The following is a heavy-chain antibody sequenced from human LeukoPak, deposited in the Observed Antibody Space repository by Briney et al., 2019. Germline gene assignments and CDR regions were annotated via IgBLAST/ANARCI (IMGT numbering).Heavy chain of an antibody. CDR2: ISYDGSNK. Sequence: GGSLRLSCAASGFTFSSYAMHWVRQAPGKGLEWVAVISYDGSNKYYADSVKGRFTISRDNSKNTLYLQMNSLRAEDTAVYYCAREIYGDYVGEPFDIWGQGTMVTVSS. J-gene: IGHJ3*02. CDR3: AREIYGDYVGEPFDI. D-gene: IGHD4-17*01. V-gene: IGHV3-30-3*01. CDR1: GFTFSSYA.